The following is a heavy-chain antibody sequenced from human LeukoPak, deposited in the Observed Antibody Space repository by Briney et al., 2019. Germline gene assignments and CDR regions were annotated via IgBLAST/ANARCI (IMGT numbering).Heavy chain of an antibody. Sequence: GGSLRLSCAASGFTFSSYSMNWVRQAPGKGLEWVSSISSSSSYIYYADSVKGRFTISRDNAKNSLYLQMNSLRAEDTAVYYCAKDTYYYDSSGYPDYWGQGTLVTVSS. D-gene: IGHD3-22*01. CDR1: GFTFSSYS. V-gene: IGHV3-21*01. J-gene: IGHJ4*02. CDR2: ISSSSSYI. CDR3: AKDTYYYDSSGYPDY.